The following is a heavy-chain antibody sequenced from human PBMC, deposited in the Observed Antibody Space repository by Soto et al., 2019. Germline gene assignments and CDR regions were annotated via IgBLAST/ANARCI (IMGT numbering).Heavy chain of an antibody. V-gene: IGHV3-21*01. J-gene: IGHJ4*02. CDR1: GFTFSSYW. Sequence: GGSLRLSCAASGFTFSSYWMHWVRQAPGKGLVWVSSISSTTNYKYYADSVKGRFTISRDNAKNSPYLQMNSLRAEDTAVYYCARAAPRYCSGGGCYSGRDYWGQGTLVTVSS. CDR3: ARAAPRYCSGGGCYSGRDY. CDR2: ISSTTNYK. D-gene: IGHD2-15*01.